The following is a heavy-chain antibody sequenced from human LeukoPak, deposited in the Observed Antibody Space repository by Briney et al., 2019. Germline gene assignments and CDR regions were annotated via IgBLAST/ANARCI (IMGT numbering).Heavy chain of an antibody. CDR2: IYTSGST. V-gene: IGHV4-4*09. CDR1: GGSISSYY. CDR3: ARLIYYYYYMDV. Sequence: SETLSLTCTVSGGSISSYYWGWIRQPPGKGLEWIGYIYTSGSTNYNPSLKSRVTISVDTSKNQFSLKLSSVTAADTAVYYCARLIYYYYYMDVWGKGTTVTVSS. J-gene: IGHJ6*03.